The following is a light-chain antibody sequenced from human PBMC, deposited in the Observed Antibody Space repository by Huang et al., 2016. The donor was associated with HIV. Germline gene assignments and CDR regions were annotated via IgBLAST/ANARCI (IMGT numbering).Light chain of an antibody. CDR2: AAS. Sequence: IQLTHSPSSLSASVGDRVTITCRASHGISIFLGWYQQKPGKAPKLLIYAASSVQSGVPSRFSGSGSGTDFTLTSGSLQPEDFATYDCQQLNSYPLTFGGGTKVEIK. V-gene: IGKV1-9*01. CDR1: HGISIF. J-gene: IGKJ4*01. CDR3: QQLNSYPLT.